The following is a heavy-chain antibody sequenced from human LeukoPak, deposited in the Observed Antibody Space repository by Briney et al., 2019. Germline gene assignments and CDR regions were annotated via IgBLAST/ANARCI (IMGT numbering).Heavy chain of an antibody. D-gene: IGHD6-19*01. J-gene: IGHJ6*03. CDR1: GGSFRVYY. CDR3: ARGRVAGSPSPSYYYYMDV. V-gene: IGHV4-34*01. CDR2: INHSGST. Sequence: SETLSLTCAVYGGSFRVYYWSWIRQPPGKGLEGIGQINHSGSTNYYPSLKSRITISVDTSKNQFSLKLSSVTAADTAVYYCARGRVAGSPSPSYYYYMDVWGKGTTVTVSS.